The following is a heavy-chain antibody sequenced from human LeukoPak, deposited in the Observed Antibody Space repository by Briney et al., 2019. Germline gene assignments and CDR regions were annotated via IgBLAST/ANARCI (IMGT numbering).Heavy chain of an antibody. CDR1: GDSTTNYY. CDR2: VYKNGHL. Sequence: PSETLSLTCSVSGDSTTNYYCSWIRQSPGRGLEGLAYVYKNGHLDYNPSLRSRVTVSVDRSKTQFSLRLRSVTAADTAIYYCASGKYYYDESASLNRASRTALDVWAQGTMVIVSS. J-gene: IGHJ3*01. D-gene: IGHD3-22*01. CDR3: ASGKYYYDESASLNRASRTALDV. V-gene: IGHV4-59*01.